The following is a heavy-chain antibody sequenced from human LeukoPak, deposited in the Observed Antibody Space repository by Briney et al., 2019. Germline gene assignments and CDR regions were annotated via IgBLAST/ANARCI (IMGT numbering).Heavy chain of an antibody. CDR3: AKGSAQYYFDS. V-gene: IGHV3-53*01. D-gene: IGHD3-10*01. J-gene: IGHJ4*02. CDR2: IYSGGNT. Sequence: PGGSLRLSCTVSGFTVSSNSMSWVRQAPGKGLEWVSFIYSGGNTHNSDSVKGRFTISRDNSKNTLYLQMNSLRAEDTAFYYCAKGSAQYYFDSWGQGTLVTVSS. CDR1: GFTVSSNS.